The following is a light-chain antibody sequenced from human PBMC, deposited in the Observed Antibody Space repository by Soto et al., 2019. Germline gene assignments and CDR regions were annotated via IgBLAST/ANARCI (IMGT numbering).Light chain of an antibody. Sequence: DIQMTQSPSSLSASVGDRVTITCRASQSISSYLNWYQQKPGKAPKLLIYAASSLQSGVPSRFSGSGSGTDFTLTISSLQPDDFATYYCQQSYSTPRTFGPWTKVDIK. CDR2: AAS. CDR3: QQSYSTPRT. CDR1: QSISSY. V-gene: IGKV1-39*01. J-gene: IGKJ3*01.